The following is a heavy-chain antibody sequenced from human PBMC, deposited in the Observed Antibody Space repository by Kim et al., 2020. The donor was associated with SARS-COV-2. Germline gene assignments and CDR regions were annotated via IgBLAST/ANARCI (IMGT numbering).Heavy chain of an antibody. CDR1: GYTFTSYA. CDR3: ARDRRVRGVIARFQFDP. J-gene: IGHJ5*02. CDR2: INTNTGNP. D-gene: IGHD3-10*01. V-gene: IGHV7-4-1*02. Sequence: ASVKVSCKASGYTFTSYAMNWVRQAPGQGLEWMGWINTNTGNPTYAQGFTGRFVFSLDTSVSTAYLQISSLKAEDTAVYYCARDRRVRGVIARFQFDPWGQGTLVTVSS.